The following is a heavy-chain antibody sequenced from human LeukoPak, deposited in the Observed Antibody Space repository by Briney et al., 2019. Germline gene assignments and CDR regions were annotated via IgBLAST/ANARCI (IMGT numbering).Heavy chain of an antibody. V-gene: IGHV4-39*01. J-gene: IGHJ4*02. CDR3: ARRDDSSGYHKIFDY. Sequence: SETLSLTCTVSGGSISSGPYYWGWIRQPPGKGLEWIGNIYYGENTYYNPSLNSRVTISIDTSKNQFYLKLSSLTAADTAVYYCARRDDSSGYHKIFDYWGPGTLVTVSS. CDR2: IYYGENT. D-gene: IGHD3-22*01. CDR1: GGSISSGPYY.